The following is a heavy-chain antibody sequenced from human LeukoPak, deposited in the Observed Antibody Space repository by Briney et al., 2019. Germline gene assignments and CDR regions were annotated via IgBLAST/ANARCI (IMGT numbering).Heavy chain of an antibody. CDR1: GYTFTSYY. V-gene: IGHV1-46*01. CDR3: ARYAFHWDAFDI. J-gene: IGHJ3*02. CDR2: INPSGGST. Sequence: ASVTVSCTASGYTFTSYYMHWVRQAPGQGLEWMGIINPSGGSTSYAQKFQGRVTMTRDTATSTVYMELSRLRPEDTAVYYCARYAFHWDAFDIWGQGTMVTVSS.